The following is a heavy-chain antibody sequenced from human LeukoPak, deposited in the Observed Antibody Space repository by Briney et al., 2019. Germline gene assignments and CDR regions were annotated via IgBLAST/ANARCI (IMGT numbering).Heavy chain of an antibody. Sequence: GASVKVSCKASGYTFTSYGLSWVRQAPGQGLEWMGWISAYNGNTNYAQKLQGRVTMTTDTSTTTAYMELRSLRSDDTAVYYCARSPRGGVATAGTSYFDYWGQGTLVTVSS. CDR2: ISAYNGNT. J-gene: IGHJ4*02. CDR1: GYTFTSYG. CDR3: ARSPRGGVATAGTSYFDY. V-gene: IGHV1-18*01. D-gene: IGHD6-13*01.